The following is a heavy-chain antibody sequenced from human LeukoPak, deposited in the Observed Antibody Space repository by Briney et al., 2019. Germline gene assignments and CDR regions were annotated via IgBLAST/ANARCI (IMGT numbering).Heavy chain of an antibody. V-gene: IGHV3-23*01. Sequence: GGSLRLSCAACGFTFSGFAMSWVRRTPGKGLEWVSGISGSGDNTLYADSVKGRFTISRDNSKNTLYLEMNSLRAEDTAIYYCAKMKGHPLPKYYMDVWGQGTTVTASS. D-gene: IGHD1-26*01. CDR3: AKMKGHPLPKYYMDV. J-gene: IGHJ6*01. CDR1: GFTFSGFA. CDR2: ISGSGDNT.